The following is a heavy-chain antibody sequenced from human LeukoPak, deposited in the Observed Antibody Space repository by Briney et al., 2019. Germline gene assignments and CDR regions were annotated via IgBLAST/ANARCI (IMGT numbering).Heavy chain of an antibody. CDR2: INHSGST. Sequence: SETLSLTCAVYGGSFSGYYWSWIRQPPGKGLEWIGEINHSGSTNYNPSLKSRVTISVDASKNQFSLKLSSVTAADTAVYYCARGHGYCSGGSCYSLARSYYYYYMDVWGKGTTVTVSS. D-gene: IGHD2-15*01. CDR1: GGSFSGYY. V-gene: IGHV4-34*01. CDR3: ARGHGYCSGGSCYSLARSYYYYYMDV. J-gene: IGHJ6*03.